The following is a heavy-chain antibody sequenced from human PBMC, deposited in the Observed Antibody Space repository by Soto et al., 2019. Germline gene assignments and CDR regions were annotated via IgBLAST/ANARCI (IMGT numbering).Heavy chain of an antibody. J-gene: IGHJ5*02. CDR1: GYTFTSYD. CDR3: ARGFYCSSTSCYPEGFDP. D-gene: IGHD2-2*01. Sequence: ASVKVSCKASGYTFTSYDINWVRQATGQGLEWMGWMNPNSGNTGYAQKFQGRVTMTRNTSISTAYMELSSLRSEDTAVYYCARGFYCSSTSCYPEGFDPRGQGTLVTVSS. CDR2: MNPNSGNT. V-gene: IGHV1-8*01.